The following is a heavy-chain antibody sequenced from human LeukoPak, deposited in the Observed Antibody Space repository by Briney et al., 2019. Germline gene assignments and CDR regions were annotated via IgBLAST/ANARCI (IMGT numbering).Heavy chain of an antibody. J-gene: IGHJ4*02. D-gene: IGHD5-24*01. Sequence: PGGSLRLSCAASGFTFSSYAMGWVRQAPGKGLEWVSGISGSGSSTYYADSVKGRFTISRDNSKNTLYLQMNSLRAEDTAVYYCARDPGDGYNLGYFDYWGQGTLVTVSS. CDR3: ARDPGDGYNLGYFDY. V-gene: IGHV3-23*01. CDR2: ISGSGSST. CDR1: GFTFSSYA.